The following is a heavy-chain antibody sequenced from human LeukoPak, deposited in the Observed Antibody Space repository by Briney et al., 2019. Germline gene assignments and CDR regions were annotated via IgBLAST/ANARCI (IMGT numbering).Heavy chain of an antibody. V-gene: IGHV4-39*01. D-gene: IGHD3-10*02. J-gene: IGHJ4*02. Sequence: SETLSLTCTVSGGSISSSSYYWGWIRQPPGKGLEWIGSIYYSGSTYYNPSLKSRVTISVDTSKNQFSLKLSSVTAADAAVYYRARLSVPPMSPIDYWGQGTLVTVSS. CDR2: IYYSGST. CDR3: ARLSVPPMSPIDY. CDR1: GGSISSSSYY.